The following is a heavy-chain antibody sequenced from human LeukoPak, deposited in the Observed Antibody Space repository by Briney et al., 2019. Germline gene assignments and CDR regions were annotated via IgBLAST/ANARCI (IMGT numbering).Heavy chain of an antibody. Sequence: GGSLRLSCAASGLDFSKYAMSWIRQAPGKGLEWVSCISGSSSYTSYADSVKGRFTISRDNAKNSLYLQMNSLRAEDTAVYYCAKDFVGATGYFQHWGQGTLVTVSS. J-gene: IGHJ1*01. CDR1: GLDFSKYA. D-gene: IGHD1-26*01. CDR2: ISGSSSYT. CDR3: AKDFVGATGYFQH. V-gene: IGHV3-11*06.